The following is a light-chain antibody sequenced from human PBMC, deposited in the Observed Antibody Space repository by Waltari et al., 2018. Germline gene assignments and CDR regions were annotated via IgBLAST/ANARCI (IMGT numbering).Light chain of an antibody. J-gene: IGKJ1*01. Sequence: DIQMTQSPSSLSASVGDSVTITCRASQSISSYLNWYQQKLGKAPKLLIYAASSFQSGVPSRFSGSGFGTDFTLTISSLQPEDFATYYCQQTYSSPWTFGQGTTVDIK. CDR2: AAS. CDR1: QSISSY. V-gene: IGKV1-39*01. CDR3: QQTYSSPWT.